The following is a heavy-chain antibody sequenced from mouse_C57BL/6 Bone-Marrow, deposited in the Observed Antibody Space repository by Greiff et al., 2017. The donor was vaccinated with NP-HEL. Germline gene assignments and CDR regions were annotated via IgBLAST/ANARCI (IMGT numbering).Heavy chain of an antibody. CDR1: GFTFSNYW. J-gene: IGHJ3*01. V-gene: IGHV6-3*01. D-gene: IGHD1-1*01. CDR2: IRLKSDNYAT. Sequence: EVKVVESGGGLVQPGGSMKLSCVASGFTFSNYWMNWVRQSPEKGLEWVAQIRLKSDNYATHYAESVKGRFTISRDDSKSSVYLQMNNLRAEDTGIYYCTASDYGSTPFAYWGQGTLVTVSA. CDR3: TASDYGSTPFAY.